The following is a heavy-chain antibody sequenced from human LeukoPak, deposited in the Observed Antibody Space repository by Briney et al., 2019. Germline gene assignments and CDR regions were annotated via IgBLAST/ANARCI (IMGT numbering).Heavy chain of an antibody. CDR1: GFTFSNYW. CDR3: ARFGMDAAIDY. J-gene: IGHJ4*02. D-gene: IGHD2-15*01. Sequence: PGGSLRLSCAASGFTFSNYWMSWVRQAPGKGLEWVATIKQDASEKTYVDSVEGRFTSSRDNAKSSLFLQMDSLRAEDTAVYYCARFGMDAAIDYWGQGTLVTVSS. V-gene: IGHV3-7*01. CDR2: IKQDASEK.